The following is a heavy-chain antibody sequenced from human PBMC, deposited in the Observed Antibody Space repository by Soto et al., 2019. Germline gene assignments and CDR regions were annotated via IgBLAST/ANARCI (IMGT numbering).Heavy chain of an antibody. Sequence: VQLVQSGAEVKKPGSSVKLSCKASGGTFNRYTISWVRQAPGQGLEWMGGIIPIFGTANYAQKFQGRVAIIADESTSAAYMELISLRSEDTAVYYCALWGFRDGNNSKYNYSGMDVWGQGTTVTVSS. CDR3: ALWGFRDGNNSKYNYSGMDV. V-gene: IGHV1-69*01. CDR1: GGTFNRYT. J-gene: IGHJ6*02. D-gene: IGHD1-1*01. CDR2: IIPIFGTA.